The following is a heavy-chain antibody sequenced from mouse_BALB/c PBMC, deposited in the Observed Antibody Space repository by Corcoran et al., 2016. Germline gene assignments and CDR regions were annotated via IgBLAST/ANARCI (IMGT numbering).Heavy chain of an antibody. D-gene: IGHD1-1*01. V-gene: IGHV9-1*02. CDR1: GYTFTNYG. CDR2: INTYTGEP. Sequence: QIQLVQSGPELKKPGETVKISCKASGYTFTNYGMNWVKQAPGKGLKWMGWINTYTGEPTYADDFKGRFAFSLETSASTAYLQINNLKNEDMATYFGARGNYYGSSNYAMDYWGQGTSVTVSS. J-gene: IGHJ4*01. CDR3: ARGNYYGSSNYAMDY.